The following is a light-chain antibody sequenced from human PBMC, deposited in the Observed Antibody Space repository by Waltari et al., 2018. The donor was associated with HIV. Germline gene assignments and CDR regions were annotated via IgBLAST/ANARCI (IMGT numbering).Light chain of an antibody. J-gene: IGLJ3*02. Sequence: SYVLTPPPSLSAAPATPPRITCGGNNIGSKSVHWYQHKPGQAPVPVLYDDSDRPSGIPERFSGSNSGNTATLTISRVEAGDEADYYCQVWDTNSHHPGVFGGGTKLTVL. CDR2: DDS. CDR1: NIGSKS. CDR3: QVWDTNSHHPGV. V-gene: IGLV3-21*03.